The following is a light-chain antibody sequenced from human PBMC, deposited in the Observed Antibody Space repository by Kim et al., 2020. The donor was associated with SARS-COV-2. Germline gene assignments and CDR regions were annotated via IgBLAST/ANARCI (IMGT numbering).Light chain of an antibody. CDR2: QDS. V-gene: IGLV3-1*01. J-gene: IGLJ1*01. CDR1: KLGDKY. CDR3: QAWDSSINYV. Sequence: SYELTQPPSVSVSPGQTASITCSGDKLGDKYACWYQQKPGQSPVLVIYQDSKRPSGIPERFSGSNSGNTATLTISGTQAMDEADYYCQAWDSSINYVLGT.